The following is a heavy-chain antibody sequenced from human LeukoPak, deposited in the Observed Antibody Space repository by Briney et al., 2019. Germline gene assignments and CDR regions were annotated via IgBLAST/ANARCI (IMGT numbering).Heavy chain of an antibody. J-gene: IGHJ4*02. Sequence: QAGGSLRLSCAASGFTFDDYAMHWVRQAPGKGLEWVSGISWNSGSIGYADSVEGRFTISRDNAKNSLYLQMNSLRAEDTAVYYCARDWGNDVYFDYWGQGTLVTVSS. CDR3: ARDWGNDVYFDY. D-gene: IGHD1-1*01. CDR2: ISWNSGSI. CDR1: GFTFDDYA. V-gene: IGHV3-9*01.